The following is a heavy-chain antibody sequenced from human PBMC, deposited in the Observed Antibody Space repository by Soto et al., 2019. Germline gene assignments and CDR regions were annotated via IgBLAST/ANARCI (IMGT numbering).Heavy chain of an antibody. CDR1: GGSFSGYD. Sequence: SETLSLTCAVYGGSFSGYDWSWIRKPPGKGLEWIGEINNSGSTNYNPSLKSRVPISVDTSKNQFSLKLSSVTAADTAVYYCAASVAGTWRWFDPWGQGTLVTVSS. D-gene: IGHD6-19*01. J-gene: IGHJ5*02. V-gene: IGHV4-34*01. CDR3: AASVAGTWRWFDP. CDR2: INNSGST.